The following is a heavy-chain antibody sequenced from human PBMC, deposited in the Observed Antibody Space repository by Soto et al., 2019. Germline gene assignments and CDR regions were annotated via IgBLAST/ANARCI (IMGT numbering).Heavy chain of an antibody. V-gene: IGHV3-23*01. D-gene: IGHD4-17*01. CDR3: AKDHRASGYGDYGGMDV. CDR2: ISGSGGST. CDR1: GFTLSSYA. J-gene: IGHJ6*03. Sequence: GRSLRLSCAASGFTLSSYAMSWVRQAPGKGLEWVSAISGSGGSTYYADSVKGRFTISRDNSKNTLYLQMNSLRAEDTAVYYCAKDHRASGYGDYGGMDVWGKGTTVTVSS.